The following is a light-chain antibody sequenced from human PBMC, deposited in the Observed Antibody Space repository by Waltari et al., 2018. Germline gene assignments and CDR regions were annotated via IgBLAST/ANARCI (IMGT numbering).Light chain of an antibody. V-gene: IGKV3-11*01. CDR3: QQRTNWPLT. CDR1: QSDSSY. Sequence: SCRASQSDSSYLALYQQEPGHAPSLLIYVASNRATRLPARFSGSRSGTDFTITISSLEPEDFAGYYCQQRTNWPLTFGGGTRVEIK. CDR2: VAS. J-gene: IGKJ4*01.